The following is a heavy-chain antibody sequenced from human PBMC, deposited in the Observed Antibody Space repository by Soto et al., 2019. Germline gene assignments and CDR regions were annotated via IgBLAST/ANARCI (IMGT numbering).Heavy chain of an antibody. J-gene: IGHJ1*01. CDR2: SSGSGGST. CDR1: GFTFSSYA. D-gene: IGHD1-26*01. Sequence: EVQLLESGGGLVQPGGSLRLSCAASGFTFSSYAMSWVRQAPGQGLELVSASSGSGGSTYYADSVKGRFTISRDNSKNTRYLQMNSLRAEDTAVYYCAKGRGGSYHEYSQHWGQGTLVTVSS. V-gene: IGHV3-23*01. CDR3: AKGRGGSYHEYSQH.